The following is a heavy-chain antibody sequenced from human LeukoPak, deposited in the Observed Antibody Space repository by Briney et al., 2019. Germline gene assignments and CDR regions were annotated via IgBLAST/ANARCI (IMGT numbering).Heavy chain of an antibody. D-gene: IGHD3-9*01. Sequence: GGSLRLSCAASGFTFSSYAMSWVRQAPGKGLEWVSAISGSGGSTYYADSVKGRFTISRDNSKNTLYLQMNSLRAEDTAVYFCAREGKAYDISTGAPLFDYWGQGTLVTVSS. CDR3: AREGKAYDISTGAPLFDY. V-gene: IGHV3-23*01. J-gene: IGHJ4*02. CDR2: ISGSGGST. CDR1: GFTFSSYA.